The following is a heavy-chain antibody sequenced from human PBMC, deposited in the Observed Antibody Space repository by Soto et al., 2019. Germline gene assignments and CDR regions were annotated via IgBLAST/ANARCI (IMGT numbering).Heavy chain of an antibody. J-gene: IGHJ4*01. CDR3: ARGTPTPGTDY. Sequence: PSETLSLTCTVSGASISSGDYFWSWIRQSPGKGLEWIGYIYDSGSSYYNPSLKSRVTMSVDTSKDQFSLKLRSVTAEDTAVYYCARGTPTPGTDYWGQGTLVTVSS. CDR1: GASISSGDYF. CDR2: IYDSGSS. D-gene: IGHD1-26*01. V-gene: IGHV4-30-4*01.